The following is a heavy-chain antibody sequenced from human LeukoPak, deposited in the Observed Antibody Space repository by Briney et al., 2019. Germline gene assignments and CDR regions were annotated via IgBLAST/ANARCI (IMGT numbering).Heavy chain of an antibody. Sequence: PSETLSLTCTVSGGSISSYYWSWIRQPPGKGLEWIGHIFYSGSTYYNPSLKSRVTISVDTSKNQFSLKLSSVTAADTAVYYCARVPGYYYGMDVWGQGTTVTVSS. V-gene: IGHV4-59*12. J-gene: IGHJ6*02. CDR3: ARVPGYYYGMDV. D-gene: IGHD1-14*01. CDR2: IFYSGST. CDR1: GGSISSYY.